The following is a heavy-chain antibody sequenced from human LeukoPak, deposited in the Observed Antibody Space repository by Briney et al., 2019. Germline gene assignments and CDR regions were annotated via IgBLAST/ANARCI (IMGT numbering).Heavy chain of an antibody. Sequence: SGGSLRLSCAASGFTFSSFRMSWVRQAPGKGLEWVANIKQDGSDKYYMDSVKGRFTISKDIPKNSLYLQMNSLRAEDTAVYYCAKSSGYGGIDFDYWGLGTLVTVSS. CDR3: AKSSGYGGIDFDY. CDR2: IKQDGSDK. D-gene: IGHD4-23*01. V-gene: IGHV3-7*02. J-gene: IGHJ4*02. CDR1: GFTFSSFR.